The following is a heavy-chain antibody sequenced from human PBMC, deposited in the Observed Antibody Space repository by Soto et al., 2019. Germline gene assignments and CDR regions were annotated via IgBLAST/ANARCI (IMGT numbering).Heavy chain of an antibody. J-gene: IGHJ6*02. CDR1: GGTFSSYA. CDR3: ARGSAIAAAGRRYYYYYGMDV. V-gene: IGHV1-69*01. CDR2: IIPIFGTA. Sequence: QVQLVQSGAEVKKPGSSVTVSCTASGGTFSSYAISWVRQAPGQGLEWMGGIIPIFGTANYAQKFQGRVTITADESTSTAYMELSSLRSEDTAVYYCARGSAIAAAGRRYYYYYGMDVWGQGTTVTVSS. D-gene: IGHD6-13*01.